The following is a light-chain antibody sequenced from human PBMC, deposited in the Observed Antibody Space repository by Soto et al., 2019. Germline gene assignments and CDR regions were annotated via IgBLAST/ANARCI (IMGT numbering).Light chain of an antibody. Sequence: DIQMTQSPSSLSASVGDTVTITCRASQGISSSLAWYQQKAGKVPDLLIYAASTLQSGVPSHFSGSGSGTDFTLTISSLQPEDVATYYCQQSYSTTWTFGQGTTVEIQ. CDR1: QGISSS. CDR2: AAS. CDR3: QQSYSTTWT. J-gene: IGKJ1*01. V-gene: IGKV1-27*01.